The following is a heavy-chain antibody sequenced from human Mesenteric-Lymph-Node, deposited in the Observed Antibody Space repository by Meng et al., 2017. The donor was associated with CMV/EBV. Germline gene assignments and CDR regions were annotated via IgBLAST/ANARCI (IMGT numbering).Heavy chain of an antibody. V-gene: IGHV4-34*01. CDR2: INHSGST. D-gene: IGHD3-9*01. J-gene: IGHJ4*02. CDR1: GGSFSGYY. Sequence: QVQLHQGGGGLLKPSVTLSVTCAVYGGSFSGYYWNWIRQSPEKGLEWIGEINHSGSTTYNPSFTSRIIISVDTSTNQISLNMSSVTAADTAVYYCARGSSYDILTGYFDYWGQGALVTVSS. CDR3: ARGSSYDILTGYFDY.